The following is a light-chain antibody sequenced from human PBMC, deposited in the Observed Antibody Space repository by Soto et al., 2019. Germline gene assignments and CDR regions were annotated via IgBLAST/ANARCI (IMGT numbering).Light chain of an antibody. CDR3: NSYTGSSTYV. V-gene: IGLV2-18*02. J-gene: IGLJ1*01. CDR1: SSDVGSYNR. CDR2: EVS. Sequence: QSALTQPPSVSGSPGQSVAISCTGTSSDVGSYNRVSWYQQPPGAAPKLMIYEVSNRPSGVPDRFSGSKSGNTASLTISGLQAEDEADYYCNSYTGSSTYVFATGTKLTFL.